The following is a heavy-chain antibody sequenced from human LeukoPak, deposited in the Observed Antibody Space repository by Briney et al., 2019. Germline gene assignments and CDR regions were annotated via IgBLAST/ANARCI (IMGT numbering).Heavy chain of an antibody. V-gene: IGHV1-69*05. CDR3: ARDRVSGSYHTNWFDP. CDR2: IIPIFGTA. J-gene: IGHJ5*02. Sequence: SVKVSCKASGGTFSIYAISWVRQAPGQGLEWMGGIIPIFGTANYAQKCQGRVTITTDESTSTAYMELSSLRSEDTAVYYCARDRVSGSYHTNWFDPWGQGTLVTVSS. CDR1: GGTFSIYA. D-gene: IGHD3-16*01.